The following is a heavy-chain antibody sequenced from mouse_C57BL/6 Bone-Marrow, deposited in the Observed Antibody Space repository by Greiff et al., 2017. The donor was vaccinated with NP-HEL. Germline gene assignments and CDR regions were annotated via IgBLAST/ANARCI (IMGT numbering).Heavy chain of an antibody. CDR3: ARRDYTFAY. J-gene: IGHJ3*01. CDR1: GFTFSSYT. Sequence: EVKVVESGGGLVKPGGSLKLSCAASGFTFSSYTMSWVRQTPEKRLEWVATISGGGGNTYYPDSVKGRFTISRDNAKNTLYLQMSSLRSEDTALYYCARRDYTFAYWGQGTLVTVSA. V-gene: IGHV5-9*01. CDR2: ISGGGGNT. D-gene: IGHD2-12*01.